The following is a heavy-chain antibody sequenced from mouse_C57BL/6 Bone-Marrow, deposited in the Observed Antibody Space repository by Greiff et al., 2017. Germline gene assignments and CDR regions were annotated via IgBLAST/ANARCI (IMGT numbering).Heavy chain of an antibody. CDR3: ARSTSVVAMKDY. CDR2: IYPRSGNT. Sequence: QVQLQQSGAELARPGASVKLSCKASGYTFTSYGISGVKPRTGPGLEWIGEIYPRSGNTYYNEKFKGKATLTADKSSSTAYMELRSLTSEDSAVYFCARSTSVVAMKDYWGQGTTLTVSS. CDR1: GYTFTSYG. D-gene: IGHD1-1*01. J-gene: IGHJ2*01. V-gene: IGHV1-81*01.